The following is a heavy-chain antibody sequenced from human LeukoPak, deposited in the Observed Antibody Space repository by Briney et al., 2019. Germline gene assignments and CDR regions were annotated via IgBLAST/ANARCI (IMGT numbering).Heavy chain of an antibody. J-gene: IGHJ3*02. Sequence: GGSLRLSCAASGFTFNSYSMNWVRQAPGKGLDWVSSISSSSSYIYYADSVKGRFTISRDNAKNSLYLQMNSLRAEDTAVYYCAREAGYCSGGSCYEYAFDIWGQGTMVTVSS. D-gene: IGHD2-15*01. CDR3: AREAGYCSGGSCYEYAFDI. CDR1: GFTFNSYS. V-gene: IGHV3-21*01. CDR2: ISSSSSYI.